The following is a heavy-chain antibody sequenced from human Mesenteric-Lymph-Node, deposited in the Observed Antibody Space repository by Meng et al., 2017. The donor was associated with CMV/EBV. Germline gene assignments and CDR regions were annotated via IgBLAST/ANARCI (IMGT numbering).Heavy chain of an antibody. D-gene: IGHD1-1*01. J-gene: IGHJ4*02. CDR1: GGSISDYY. CDR3: AFSLSTVAHWKYYFDY. Sequence: GSLRLSCTVSGGSISDYYWTWIRQPPGKRLEWIGYIQNSGTTSYNPSLRSRVSMSVDTSRNQFSLNLYSVTAADTAVYYCAFSLSTVAHWKYYFDYWGPGALVTVSS. V-gene: IGHV4-59*01. CDR2: IQNSGTT.